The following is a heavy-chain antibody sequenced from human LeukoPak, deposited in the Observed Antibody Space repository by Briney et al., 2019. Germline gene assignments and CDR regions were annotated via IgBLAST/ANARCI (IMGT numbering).Heavy chain of an antibody. Sequence: PSETLSLTCAVYGGSFSGYYWSWIRQPPGKGLEWIGEINHSGSTNYNPSLKSRVTISVDTSKNQFSLKLSSVTAADTAVYYCARGREQAYMDVRGKGTTVTVSS. J-gene: IGHJ6*03. V-gene: IGHV4-34*01. CDR1: GGSFSGYY. CDR2: INHSGST. CDR3: ARGREQAYMDV. D-gene: IGHD1-26*01.